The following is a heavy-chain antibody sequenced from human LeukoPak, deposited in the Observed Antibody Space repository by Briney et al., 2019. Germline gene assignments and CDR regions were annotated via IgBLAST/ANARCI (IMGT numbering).Heavy chain of an antibody. CDR3: ARDLGYSYGHFDY. CDR1: GYSISSGYY. Sequence: SETLSLTCAVSGYSISSGYYWGWIRQPPGKGLEWIGSIYYSGSTNYNPSLKSRVTISVDTSKNQFSLKLSSVTAADTAVYYCARDLGYSYGHFDYWGQGTLVTVSS. D-gene: IGHD5-18*01. J-gene: IGHJ4*02. CDR2: IYYSGST. V-gene: IGHV4-38-2*02.